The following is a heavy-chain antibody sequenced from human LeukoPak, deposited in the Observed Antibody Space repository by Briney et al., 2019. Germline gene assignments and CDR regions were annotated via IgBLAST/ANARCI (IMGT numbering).Heavy chain of an antibody. D-gene: IGHD6-13*01. V-gene: IGHV3-30*02. CDR1: GFTFSSYG. CDR3: ARDFPYSSSLIDYYYYYYMDV. CDR2: IRYDGSNK. Sequence: GGSLRLSCAASGFTFSSYGMHWVRQAPGKGLEWVAFIRYDGSNKYYADSVKGRFTISRDNSKNTLYLQMNSLRAEDTAVYYCARDFPYSSSLIDYYYYYYMDVWGKGTTVTVSS. J-gene: IGHJ6*03.